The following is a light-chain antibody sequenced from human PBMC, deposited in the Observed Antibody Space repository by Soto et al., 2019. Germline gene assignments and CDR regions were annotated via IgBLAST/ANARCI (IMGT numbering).Light chain of an antibody. J-gene: IGKJ2*01. CDR3: QQSYTIPFT. Sequence: DIQMTQSPSSLSASVGDRITITCRASQSISTYLNWYHQKPGKAPKLLISAASSLQSGVPSRFSGSGSGTDFTLIISSLQPEDFATYFCQQSYTIPFTFGQGTKVEIK. V-gene: IGKV1-39*01. CDR2: AAS. CDR1: QSISTY.